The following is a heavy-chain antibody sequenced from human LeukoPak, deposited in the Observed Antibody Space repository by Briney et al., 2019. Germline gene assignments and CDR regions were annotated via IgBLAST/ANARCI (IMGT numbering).Heavy chain of an antibody. CDR3: AKEVATDSGYDVPSDY. V-gene: IGHV3-9*01. D-gene: IGHD5-12*01. CDR2: ISRNSASI. CDR1: GFMFDDYA. Sequence: PGGSLRLSCAASGFMFDDYAMHWVRQAPGKGLEWVSGISRNSASIGYADSVKGRFTISRDNAKNSLFLQMNSLRVEDTALYYCAKEVATDSGYDVPSDYWGQGTLVTVSS. J-gene: IGHJ4*02.